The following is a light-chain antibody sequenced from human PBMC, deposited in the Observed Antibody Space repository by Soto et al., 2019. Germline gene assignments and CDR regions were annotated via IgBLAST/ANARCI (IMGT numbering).Light chain of an antibody. V-gene: IGKV3-11*01. CDR1: QSGSGY. CDR2: DAF. CDR3: HQRSNWPFIFT. J-gene: IGKJ3*01. Sequence: ELVLTQSPATLSLSPGERATLSCRASQSGSGYLAWYQQRPGQAPRLLIYDAFKRASGIPARFSGSGSGTDYTLTISSLEPEDFAVYYCHQRSNWPFIFTFGPGTKVDFK.